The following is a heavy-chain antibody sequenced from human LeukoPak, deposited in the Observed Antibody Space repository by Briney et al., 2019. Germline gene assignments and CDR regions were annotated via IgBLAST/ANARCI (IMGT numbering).Heavy chain of an antibody. CDR2: INTNTGNL. V-gene: IGHV7-4-1*02. Sequence: VASVKVSCKASGYTFTSYAMNWVRQAPGQGLEWMGWINTNTGNLTYAQGFTGRFVFSLDTSVSTAYLQISSLKAEDTAVYYCARDGLNYYDSSGYPDYWGQGTLVTVSS. CDR3: ARDGLNYYDSSGYPDY. D-gene: IGHD3-22*01. CDR1: GYTFTSYA. J-gene: IGHJ4*02.